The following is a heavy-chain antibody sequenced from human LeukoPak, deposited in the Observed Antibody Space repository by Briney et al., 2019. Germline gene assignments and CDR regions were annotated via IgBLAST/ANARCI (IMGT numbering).Heavy chain of an antibody. D-gene: IGHD5-18*01. Sequence: GESLKISCKGSGYSFTSYWIGWVRQMPRKGLEWMGIIYPGDSDTRYSPSFQGQVTISADKSISTAYLQWSSLKASDTAMYYCARHGARVGTAMVLDYWGQGTLVTVSS. CDR2: IYPGDSDT. V-gene: IGHV5-51*01. J-gene: IGHJ4*02. CDR1: GYSFTSYW. CDR3: ARHGARVGTAMVLDY.